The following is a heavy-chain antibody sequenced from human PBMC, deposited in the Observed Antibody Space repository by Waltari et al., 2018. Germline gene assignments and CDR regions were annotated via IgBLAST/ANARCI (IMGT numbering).Heavy chain of an antibody. CDR2: MQDRGIT. Sequence: QMQLQESGPGLVKPSETLSRTCTVSGVSITNNYNWGWICQPPGKGLGWKGNMQDRGITFYNPSLESRVTISLDTLKNQFSLRLSSVGAADTAVYFCGRIAFGDEGGYFRYWGQDTLVTVSS. CDR1: GVSITNNYN. CDR3: GRIAFGDEGGYFRY. D-gene: IGHD4-17*01. J-gene: IGHJ1*01. V-gene: IGHV4-39*01.